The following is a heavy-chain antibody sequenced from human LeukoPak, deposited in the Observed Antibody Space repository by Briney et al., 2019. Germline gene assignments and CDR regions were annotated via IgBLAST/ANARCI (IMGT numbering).Heavy chain of an antibody. CDR3: ARKATYASGFFDY. CDR1: GYTFTGYY. D-gene: IGHD3-10*01. J-gene: IGHJ4*02. CDR2: INPNSGGT. Sequence: ASVKVSCKASGYTFTGYYIHWVRRAPGQGFEWMGWINPNSGGTSFAQSFQGRVTMTRDTSISTAFMDLSRLRSDDTAVYYCARKATYASGFFDYWGQGTLVTVSS. V-gene: IGHV1-2*02.